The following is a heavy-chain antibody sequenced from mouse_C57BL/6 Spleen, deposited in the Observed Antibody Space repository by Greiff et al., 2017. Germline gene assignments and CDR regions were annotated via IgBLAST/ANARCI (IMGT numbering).Heavy chain of an antibody. CDR1: GYTFTSYW. Sequence: QVQLQQPGAALVKPGASVKMSCKASGYTFTSYWITWVKQRPGQGLEWIGDIYPGSGSTNYNEKFKSKATLTVDTSSITAYMQLSSLTSEDSAVYYCARKQLGPYYFDYWGQGTTLTVSS. J-gene: IGHJ2*01. CDR3: ARKQLGPYYFDY. V-gene: IGHV1-55*01. D-gene: IGHD4-1*02. CDR2: IYPGSGST.